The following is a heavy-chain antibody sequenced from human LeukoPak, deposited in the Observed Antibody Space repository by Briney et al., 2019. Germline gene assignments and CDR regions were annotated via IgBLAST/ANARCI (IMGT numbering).Heavy chain of an antibody. Sequence: ASEKVSCKASGYTFTGYYMHWVRQAPGQGLEWMGWINPNSGGTNYAQKFQGRVTMTRDTSISTAYMELSRLRSDDTAVYYCARDQGSHTYYYYYMDVWGKGTTVTVSS. J-gene: IGHJ6*03. CDR3: ARDQGSHTYYYYYMDV. V-gene: IGHV1-2*02. CDR1: GYTFTGYY. CDR2: INPNSGGT. D-gene: IGHD6-13*01.